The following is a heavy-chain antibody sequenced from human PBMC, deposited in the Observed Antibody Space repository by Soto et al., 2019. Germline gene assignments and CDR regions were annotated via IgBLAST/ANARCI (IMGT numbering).Heavy chain of an antibody. Sequence: VLPMRVCWAASGFKFVGYSVHWVRKAPGKGLEWVSSISSSSSYIYYADSVKGRFTISRDNAKNSLYLQMSSLRAEDTAVYDCTRVSKTVLDYLVHGT. J-gene: IGHJ4*01. CDR1: GFKFVGYS. CDR2: ISSSSSYI. V-gene: IGHV3-21*01. CDR3: TRVSKTVLDY.